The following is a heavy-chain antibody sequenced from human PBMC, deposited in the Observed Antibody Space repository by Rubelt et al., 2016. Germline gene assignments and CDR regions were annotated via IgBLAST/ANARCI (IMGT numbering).Heavy chain of an antibody. Sequence: LQLQESGPGLVKPSETLSLTCSVSGGSISSSTSYWGWLRQPPGKGLEWVSSISSSSSYIYYAASVKGRFTISRDKAKNSRYLQMNSLRAGDTAVYYCARGLLSTIAARQGYYWGQGTLVTVSS. CDR2: ISSSSSYI. CDR1: GGSISSST. D-gene: IGHD6-6*01. V-gene: IGHV3-21*06. J-gene: IGHJ4*02. CDR3: ARGLLSTIAARQGYY.